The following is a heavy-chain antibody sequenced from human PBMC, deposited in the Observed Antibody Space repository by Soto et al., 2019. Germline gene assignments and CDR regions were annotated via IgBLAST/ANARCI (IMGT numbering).Heavy chain of an antibody. CDR1: GYTFTSYA. V-gene: IGHV1-3*01. Sequence: QVQLVQSGAEVKKPGASVKVSCKASGYTFTSYAMHWVRQAPGQRLEWMGWINAGNGNTKYSQKFQGRVTITRDTSASPAYMELSSLRSEDTAVYYCARDPHRDYYDSSGFDYWGQGTLVTVSS. CDR2: INAGNGNT. CDR3: ARDPHRDYYDSSGFDY. D-gene: IGHD3-22*01. J-gene: IGHJ4*02.